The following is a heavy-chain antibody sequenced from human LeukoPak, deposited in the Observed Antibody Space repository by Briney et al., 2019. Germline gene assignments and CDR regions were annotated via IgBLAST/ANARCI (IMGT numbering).Heavy chain of an antibody. CDR1: GYTFNSYG. CDR3: ARDRAIFGVVTLDDY. Sequence: ASVKVSCKASGYTFNSYGISWVRQAPGQGLEWMGWISAYNGNTNYAQKLQGRVTMTTDTSTGTAYMELRSLRSDDTAVYYCARDRAIFGVVTLDDYWGQGTLVTVSS. J-gene: IGHJ4*02. V-gene: IGHV1-18*01. D-gene: IGHD3-3*01. CDR2: ISAYNGNT.